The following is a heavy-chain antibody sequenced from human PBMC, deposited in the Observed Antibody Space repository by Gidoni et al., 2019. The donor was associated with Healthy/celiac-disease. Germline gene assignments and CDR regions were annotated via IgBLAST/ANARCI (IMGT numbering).Heavy chain of an antibody. CDR1: SFG. J-gene: IGHJ6*02. Sequence: SFGMHWVRQAPGKGLEWVAVISYDGSNKHYADSVKGRFTISRDNSKNTLYLQMNSLRAEDTAVYYCAKDRYYYDSSGYYYPYYYYGMDVWGQGTTVTVSS. D-gene: IGHD3-22*01. CDR3: AKDRYYYDSSGYYYPYYYYGMDV. V-gene: IGHV3-30*18. CDR2: ISYDGSNK.